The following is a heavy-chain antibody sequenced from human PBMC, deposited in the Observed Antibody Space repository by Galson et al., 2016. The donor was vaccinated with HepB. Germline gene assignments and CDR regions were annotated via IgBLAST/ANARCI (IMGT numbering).Heavy chain of an antibody. CDR2: IWYDGSNR. J-gene: IGHJ3*02. V-gene: IGHV3-33*01. CDR3: ARDGQQMVRDAFDI. Sequence: SLRLSCAASGFTFSSYGMHWVRQAPGKGLEWVALIWYDGSNRYYADSVKGRFTISRDNSKNMMYLQMNSLRAEDTAVYYCARDGQQMVRDAFDIWGQGTRVTVST. D-gene: IGHD6-13*01. CDR1: GFTFSSYG.